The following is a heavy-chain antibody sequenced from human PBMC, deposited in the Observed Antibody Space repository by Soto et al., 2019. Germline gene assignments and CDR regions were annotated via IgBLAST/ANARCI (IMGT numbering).Heavy chain of an antibody. D-gene: IGHD1-26*01. V-gene: IGHV3-30-3*01. Sequence: QVQLVESGGGVVQPGRSLTLSCAASGFTFSSYVIHRVRQTPDKGLEWVAFISRDGSKAYYADSVKGRFTISRDNSKNTLYLEMNSLRAEDSAVYYCARDDEGGSDCDLGYWGQGTMVTVSS. J-gene: IGHJ4*02. CDR1: GFTFSSYV. CDR3: ARDDEGGSDCDLGY. CDR2: ISRDGSKA.